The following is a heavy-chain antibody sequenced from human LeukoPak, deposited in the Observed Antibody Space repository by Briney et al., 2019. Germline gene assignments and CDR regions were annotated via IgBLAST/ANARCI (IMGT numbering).Heavy chain of an antibody. CDR1: GYHFANTW. J-gene: IGHJ4*02. CDR3: ARGFYYEDY. Sequence: GESLKISCKGSGYHFANTWIGWVRPMPGKGLEWMGIIYPYDSDTRYSPSFQGQVTFSADKSISTAYLQWSSLKASDTAMYYCARGFYYEDYWGQGTLVTVSS. D-gene: IGHD3-22*01. V-gene: IGHV5-51*01. CDR2: IYPYDSDT.